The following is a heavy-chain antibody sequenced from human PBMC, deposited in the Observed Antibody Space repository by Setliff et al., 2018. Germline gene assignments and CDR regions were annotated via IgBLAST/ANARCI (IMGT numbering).Heavy chain of an antibody. D-gene: IGHD6-13*01. V-gene: IGHV3-48*04. Sequence: GGSLRLSCAASGFTFSDYSMNWVRQAPGKGLQWVSYISSASRTIHYADSVKGRFSISRENAMNSLYLQMNSLRADDTAVYYCAKVPGIATAGQTDSYYYYYYYMDVWGKGTTVTVSS. CDR3: AKVPGIATAGQTDSYYYYYYYMDV. CDR2: ISSASRTI. CDR1: GFTFSDYS. J-gene: IGHJ6*03.